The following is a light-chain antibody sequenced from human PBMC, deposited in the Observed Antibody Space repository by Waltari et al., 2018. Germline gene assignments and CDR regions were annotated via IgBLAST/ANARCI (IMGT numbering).Light chain of an antibody. J-gene: IGLJ2*01. V-gene: IGLV3-1*01. Sequence: SYELTQPPSVSVSPGQTATIPCSGDKLGDKYACWYQQRPGQSPTLVIYQDTKRPSGIPGRLSGSNSGNTATLTISGAQAMDEADYYCQAWDSNTVVFGGGTKLTVL. CDR1: KLGDKY. CDR3: QAWDSNTVV. CDR2: QDT.